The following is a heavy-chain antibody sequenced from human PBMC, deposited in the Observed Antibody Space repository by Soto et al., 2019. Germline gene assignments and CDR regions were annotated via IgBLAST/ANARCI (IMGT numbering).Heavy chain of an antibody. Sequence: SETLSLTCAVYGGSFSGDYWSWIRQPPGKGREWIGEINHSGSTNYNPSLKSRVTISVDTSKTQFSLKLSSVTAADTAVYYCARPLGYCSSTSCYTGYYGMDVWGQGTTVTVSS. CDR1: GGSFSGDY. J-gene: IGHJ6*02. CDR3: ARPLGYCSSTSCYTGYYGMDV. V-gene: IGHV4-34*01. D-gene: IGHD2-2*02. CDR2: INHSGST.